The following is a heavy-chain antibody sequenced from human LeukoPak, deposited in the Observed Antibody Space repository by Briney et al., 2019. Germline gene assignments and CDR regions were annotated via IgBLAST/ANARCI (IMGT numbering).Heavy chain of an antibody. CDR1: GFTFSTYN. J-gene: IGHJ6*03. CDR3: ARDPYSGSYGDYYYYYMDV. D-gene: IGHD1-26*01. CDR2: ITSSSSYI. V-gene: IGHV3-21*01. Sequence: PGRSLRLSCAASGFTFSTYNMNWVRQAPGKGLEWLSSITSSSSYIYYADSVKGRFTISRDNAKNSLYLQMNSLRDEDTAVYYCARDPYSGSYGDYYYYYMDVWGKGTTVTISS.